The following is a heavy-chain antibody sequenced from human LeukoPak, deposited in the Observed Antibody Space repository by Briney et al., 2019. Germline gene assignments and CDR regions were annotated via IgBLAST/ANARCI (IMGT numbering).Heavy chain of an antibody. CDR2: IYYSGST. V-gene: IGHV4-59*12. Sequence: SETLSLTCTVSGGSISSYYWSWLRQPPGKGLEWIGYIYYSGSTNYNPSLKSRVTISVDKSKNQFSLKLSSVTAADTAVYYCASRTSSWYGTFDYWGQGTLVTVSS. CDR1: GGSISSYY. D-gene: IGHD6-13*01. J-gene: IGHJ4*02. CDR3: ASRTSSWYGTFDY.